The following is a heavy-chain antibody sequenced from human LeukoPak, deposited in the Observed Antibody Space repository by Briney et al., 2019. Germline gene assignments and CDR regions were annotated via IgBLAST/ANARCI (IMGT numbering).Heavy chain of an antibody. CDR1: GGSISSYY. CDR3: ARTEESGYSYGYFGYYYYMDV. D-gene: IGHD5-18*01. J-gene: IGHJ6*03. V-gene: IGHV4-59*01. CDR2: IYYSGST. Sequence: PSETLSLTCTVSGGSISSYYWSWIRQPPGKGLEYIGYIYYSGSTNYNPSLKSRVTISVDTSKNQFSLKLSSVTAADTAVYYCARTEESGYSYGYFGYYYYMDVWGKGATVTVSS.